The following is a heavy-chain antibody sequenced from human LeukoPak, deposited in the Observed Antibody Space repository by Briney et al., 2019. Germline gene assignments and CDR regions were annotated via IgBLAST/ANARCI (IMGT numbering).Heavy chain of an antibody. CDR1: GGSISSYY. Sequence: SETLSLTCTVSGGSISSYYWSWIRQPPGKGLEWIGYIYYSGSTNYNPSLKSRVTISVDTSKNQFSLKLSSVTAADTAVYYCARGPRYFSSTICYAGVPDYWGQGTLVTVS. CDR2: IYYSGST. D-gene: IGHD2-2*01. J-gene: IGHJ4*02. CDR3: ARGPRYFSSTICYAGVPDY. V-gene: IGHV4-59*01.